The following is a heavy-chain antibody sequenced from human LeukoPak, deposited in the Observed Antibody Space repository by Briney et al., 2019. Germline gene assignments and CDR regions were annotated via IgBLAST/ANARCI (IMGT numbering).Heavy chain of an antibody. CDR1: GGTFSTYG. Sequence: GASVKVSCKASGGTFSTYGINWVRQAPGQGLEWMGSIIPILGRAKYAQKFQGRVTITADKSTTTAYMELSSLRSEDTAVYYCARVLMYSGRSNWFDPWGQGALVTVSS. CDR3: ARVLMYSGRSNWFDP. CDR2: IIPILGRA. J-gene: IGHJ5*02. V-gene: IGHV1-69*04. D-gene: IGHD1-26*01.